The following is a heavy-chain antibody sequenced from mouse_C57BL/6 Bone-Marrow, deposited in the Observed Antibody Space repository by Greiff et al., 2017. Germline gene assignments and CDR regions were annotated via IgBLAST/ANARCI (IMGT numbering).Heavy chain of an antibody. J-gene: IGHJ3*01. CDR3: TTEALLRAWFAY. V-gene: IGHV14-4*01. CDR2: IDPENGDT. Sequence: VQLQQSGAELVRPGASVKLSCTASGFNIKDDYMHWVKQRPEQGLEWIGWIDPENGDTEYASKFQGKATITADTSSNTAYLQLSSLTSEDTAVYYCTTEALLRAWFAYWGQGTLVTVSA. CDR1: GFNIKDDY. D-gene: IGHD1-1*01.